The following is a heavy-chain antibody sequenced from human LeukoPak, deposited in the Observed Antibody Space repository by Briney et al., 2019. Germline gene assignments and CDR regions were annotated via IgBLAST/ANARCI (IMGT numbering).Heavy chain of an antibody. CDR3: ARGRGSYSSDY. Sequence: GGSLRLSCAASGFTFSSYSMNWVRQAPGKGLEWVSYISTSSTTIYYADSVKGRFTISRDNAKNSLYLQMNSLRAEDTAVYYCARGRGSYSSDYWGQGTLVTVSS. CDR1: GFTFSSYS. CDR2: ISTSSTTI. D-gene: IGHD1-26*01. V-gene: IGHV3-48*01. J-gene: IGHJ4*02.